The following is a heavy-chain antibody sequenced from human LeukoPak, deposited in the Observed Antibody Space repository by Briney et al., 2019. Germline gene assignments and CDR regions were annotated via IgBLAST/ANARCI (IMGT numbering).Heavy chain of an antibody. D-gene: IGHD1-26*01. CDR1: GVTFSSNE. CDR2: ISSSGSSI. V-gene: IGHV3-48*03. Sequence: GGSLRLSCAASGVTFSSNEMNWVRQAPGKGPEWVSYISSSGSSIYYADSVKGRFTISRDNAKNSPYLQMNSLRAEDTAVYYCARTLVGATNWGQGTLVTVSS. J-gene: IGHJ4*02. CDR3: ARTLVGATN.